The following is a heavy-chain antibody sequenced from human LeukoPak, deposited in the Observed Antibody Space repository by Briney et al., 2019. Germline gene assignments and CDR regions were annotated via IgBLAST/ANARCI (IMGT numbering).Heavy chain of an antibody. CDR2: ISAYNGNT. J-gene: IGHJ5*02. CDR3: ARDLRTIAVAGYNWFDP. CDR1: GYTFTSYG. V-gene: IGHV1-18*04. D-gene: IGHD6-19*01. Sequence: ASVKVSCKASGYTFTSYGISWVRQAPGQGLEWMGWISAYNGNTSYAQKLQGRVTMTTDTSTSTAYMELRSLRSDDTAVYYCARDLRTIAVAGYNWFDPWGQGTLVTVSS.